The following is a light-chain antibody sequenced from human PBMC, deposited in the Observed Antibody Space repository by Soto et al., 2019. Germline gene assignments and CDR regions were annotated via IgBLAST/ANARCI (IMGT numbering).Light chain of an antibody. CDR3: CSYEGVNTYV. Sequence: QSVLTQPASVSGSPGQSITIPCTGPSGDVGAHNFVSWYQQQPGKAPKLMIYECSKRPSGVSNRFSGSKSGNTASLTISGLQAEDEADYYCCSYEGVNTYVFGTGTKVTVL. CDR2: ECS. V-gene: IGLV2-23*01. CDR1: SGDVGAHNF. J-gene: IGLJ1*01.